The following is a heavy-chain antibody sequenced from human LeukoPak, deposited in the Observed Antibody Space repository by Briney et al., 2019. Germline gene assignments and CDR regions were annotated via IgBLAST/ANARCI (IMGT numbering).Heavy chain of an antibody. CDR2: ISGSGGST. D-gene: IGHD3-16*01. CDR3: AKARQGLRLGESDY. J-gene: IGHJ4*02. V-gene: IGHV3-23*01. Sequence: GASLRLSCAASGFTFSSYAMSWVRQARGKGLEWVSAISGSGGSTYYADSVKGRFTISRDNSKRTLYLQMNSLRAEDTAVYYCAKARQGLRLGESDYCGQGTLVTVSS. CDR1: GFTFSSYA.